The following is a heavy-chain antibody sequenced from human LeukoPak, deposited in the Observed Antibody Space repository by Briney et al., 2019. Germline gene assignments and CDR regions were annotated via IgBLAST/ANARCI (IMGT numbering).Heavy chain of an antibody. V-gene: IGHV3-30*02. CDR2: IRYDGSNK. CDR1: GFTSSGSA. D-gene: IGHD4-17*01. CDR3: ANPPTVTKIRFDS. J-gene: IGHJ5*01. Sequence: GGSLRLSCAASGFTSSGSALHWVRQAPGKGLEWVAFIRYDGSNKYFADSLKGRFTISRDNSKNTLYLQMNSLRGEDTAVYYCANPPTVTKIRFDSWGQGTLVTVSS.